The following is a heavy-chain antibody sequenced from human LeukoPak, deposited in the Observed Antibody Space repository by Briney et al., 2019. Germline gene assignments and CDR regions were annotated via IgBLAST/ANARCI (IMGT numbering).Heavy chain of an antibody. V-gene: IGHV1-18*04. CDR2: ISAYNGNT. Sequence: ASVKVSCKASGYTFTSYGISWVRQAPRQVLEWMGCISAYNGNTNYAQKLQGRVTMTTDTSTSTAYMELRSLRSDDTAVYYCARDHYYDSSGYYYGGYWGQGTLVTVSS. CDR3: ARDHYYDSSGYYYGGY. CDR1: GYTFTSYG. J-gene: IGHJ4*02. D-gene: IGHD3-22*01.